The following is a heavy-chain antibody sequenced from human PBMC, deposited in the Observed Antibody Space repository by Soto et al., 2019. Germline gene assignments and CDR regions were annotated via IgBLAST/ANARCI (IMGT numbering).Heavy chain of an antibody. CDR3: AREVVPSGYSKEPSGSRLYYFDY. J-gene: IGHJ4*02. CDR1: GGSISSYY. CDR2: IYYSGST. Sequence: SETLSLTCTVSGGSISSYYWSWIRQPPGKGLEWIGYIYYSGSTNYNPSLKSRVTISVDTSKNQFSLKLSSVTAADTAVYYCAREVVPSGYSKEPSGSRLYYFDYWGQGTLVTVSS. V-gene: IGHV4-59*01. D-gene: IGHD5-12*01.